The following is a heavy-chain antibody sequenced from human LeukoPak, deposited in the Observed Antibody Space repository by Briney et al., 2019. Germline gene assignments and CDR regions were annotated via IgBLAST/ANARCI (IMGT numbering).Heavy chain of an antibody. CDR2: ISISSNYI. D-gene: IGHD6-19*01. CDR3: TRNSGWYGLS. CDR1: GFTFSRYS. J-gene: IGHJ1*01. V-gene: IGHV3-21*04. Sequence: GGSLRLSCAASGFTFSRYSMNWVRQAPGKGLEWVSSISISSNYIYYADSVKGRFTISRDNSNNTLFLHLNSLRGEDTAVYYCTRNSGWYGLSWGQGTLVTVSS.